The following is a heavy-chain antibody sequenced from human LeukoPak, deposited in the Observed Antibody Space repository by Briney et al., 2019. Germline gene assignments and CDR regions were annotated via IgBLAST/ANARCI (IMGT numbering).Heavy chain of an antibody. CDR1: GFTFSHYW. J-gene: IGHJ4*02. CDR3: ATHRGYSYGTAEDSDY. D-gene: IGHD5-18*01. Sequence: PGGSLRLSCAASGFTFSHYWMSWVRQAPGKGLEWVANIKQDGSEKYYVDSVKGRFTISRDNAKNSLYLQMNSLRAEDTALYYCATHRGYSYGTAEDSDYWGQGTLVTVSS. V-gene: IGHV3-7*01. CDR2: IKQDGSEK.